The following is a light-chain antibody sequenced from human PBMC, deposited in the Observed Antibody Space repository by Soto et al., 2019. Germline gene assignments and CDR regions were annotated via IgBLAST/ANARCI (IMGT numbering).Light chain of an antibody. Sequence: IQLTQSPSSLSAPVGDRVTITCRASQDISSYLAWYQQKPGKAPKLLIYAASTLQSEVPSSFSGSGSGTDSILTISSLQPEDLATYYCQQLITYPITFGQGTRLEIK. CDR1: QDISSY. V-gene: IGKV1-9*01. J-gene: IGKJ5*01. CDR2: AAS. CDR3: QQLITYPIT.